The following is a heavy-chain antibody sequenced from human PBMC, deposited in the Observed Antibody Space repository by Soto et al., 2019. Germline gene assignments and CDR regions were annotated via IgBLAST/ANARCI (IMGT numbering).Heavy chain of an antibody. V-gene: IGHV1-3*01. J-gene: IGHJ6*03. CDR1: RYNFTSYA. CDR2: INAGNGNT. Sequence: GASVKVSCTASRYNFTSYAMHGVRQAPGQRLEWMGWINAGNGNTKYSQKFQGRVTITRDTSASTAYMELSSLRSEDTAVYYCARVRSYCSGGSCYYYYYYMDVWGKGTTVTVSS. D-gene: IGHD2-15*01. CDR3: ARVRSYCSGGSCYYYYYYMDV.